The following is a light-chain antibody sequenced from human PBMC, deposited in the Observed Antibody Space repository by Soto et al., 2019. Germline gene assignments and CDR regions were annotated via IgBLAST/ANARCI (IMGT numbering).Light chain of an antibody. V-gene: IGKV1-5*03. CDR3: QQYHSYSPWT. J-gene: IGKJ1*01. CDR1: QSISSW. CDR2: KES. Sequence: DIQMTQSPSTLSASVGDRVTITCRASQSISSWLAWYQQKPGKAPKLLIYKESSLESGVPSRFSGSGSGTDFTLNISSLQPDDVATYYCQQYHSYSPWTFGQGTKVEIK.